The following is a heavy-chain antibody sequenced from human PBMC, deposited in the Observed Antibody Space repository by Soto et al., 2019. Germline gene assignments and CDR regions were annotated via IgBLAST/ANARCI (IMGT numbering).Heavy chain of an antibody. D-gene: IGHD2-15*01. CDR3: ARDRPGGYRELSRPYL. V-gene: IGHV4-4*02. CDR1: GGSISSSNW. CDR2: IYHSGST. J-gene: IGHJ5*02. Sequence: PSETLSLTCAVSGGSISSSNWWSWVRQPPGKGLEWIGEIYHSGSTNYNPSLKSRVTISVDKSKNQFSLKLSSVTAADTAVYYCARDRPGGYRELSRPYLWGQGTLVTVSS.